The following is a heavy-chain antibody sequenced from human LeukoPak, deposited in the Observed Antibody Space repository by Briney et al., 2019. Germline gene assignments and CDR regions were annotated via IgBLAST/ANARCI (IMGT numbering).Heavy chain of an antibody. Sequence: SVKVSCKASGGTFSSYAISWVRQAPGQGLEWMGRIIPILGIANYAQKFQGRVTITADKSTSTAYMELRSLRSDDTAVYYCARDGYYDSSGYNYWGQGTLVTVSS. CDR1: GGTFSSYA. J-gene: IGHJ4*02. D-gene: IGHD3-22*01. CDR3: ARDGYYDSSGYNY. CDR2: IIPILGIA. V-gene: IGHV1-69*04.